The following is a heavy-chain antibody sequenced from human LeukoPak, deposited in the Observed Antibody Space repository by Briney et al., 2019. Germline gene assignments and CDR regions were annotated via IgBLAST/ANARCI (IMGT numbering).Heavy chain of an antibody. CDR2: IYHSGST. Sequence: SETLSLTCAVYGGSFSGYYWSWIRQPPGKGLEWIGEIYHSGSTYYNPSLKSRVTISVDTSKNQFSLKLSSVTAADTAVYYCARKGATRALDYWGQGTLVTVSS. J-gene: IGHJ4*02. CDR3: ARKGATRALDY. D-gene: IGHD1-26*01. V-gene: IGHV4-34*01. CDR1: GGSFSGYY.